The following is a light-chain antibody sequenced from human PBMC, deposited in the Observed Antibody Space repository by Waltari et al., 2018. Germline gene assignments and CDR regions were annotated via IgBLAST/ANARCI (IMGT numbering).Light chain of an antibody. CDR1: QHISSY. CDR3: QQSYNTPYT. V-gene: IGKV1-39*01. J-gene: IGKJ2*01. CDR2: SAS. Sequence: DIQMTQSPSSLSASVGDRVTIPCRASQHISSYLNWYQQTSGKAPKLIIFSASSLQTGVPSRCSGSGSGTEFTLTVSSLRSEDFATYYCQQSYNTPYTFGPGTKLEIK.